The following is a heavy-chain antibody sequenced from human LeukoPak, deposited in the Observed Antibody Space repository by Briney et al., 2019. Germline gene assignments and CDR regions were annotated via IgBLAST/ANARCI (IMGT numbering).Heavy chain of an antibody. CDR1: GFTVSSNY. CDR3: ARANKVATISFDY. Sequence: GGSLRLSCAASGFTVSSNYMDCVRQAPGKGLEWVGRTRNKANSYTTEYAASVKGRFTISRDDSKNSLYLQMNSLKTEDTAVYYCARANKVATISFDYWGQGTLVTVSS. CDR2: TRNKANSYTT. D-gene: IGHD5-12*01. J-gene: IGHJ4*02. V-gene: IGHV3-72*01.